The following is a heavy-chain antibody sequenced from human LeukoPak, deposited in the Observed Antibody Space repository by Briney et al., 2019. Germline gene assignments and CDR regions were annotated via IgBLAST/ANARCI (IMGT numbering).Heavy chain of an antibody. CDR3: AENSTEGDNWFDP. J-gene: IGHJ5*02. Sequence: PSETLSLTCTVSGGSISSYYWSWIRQPPGKGLEWIGYIYYSGSTNYNPSLKSRVTISVDTSKNQFSLKLSSVTAADTAVYYCAENSTEGDNWFDPWGQGTLVTVSS. CDR2: IYYSGST. V-gene: IGHV4-59*01. CDR1: GGSISSYY. D-gene: IGHD1-26*01.